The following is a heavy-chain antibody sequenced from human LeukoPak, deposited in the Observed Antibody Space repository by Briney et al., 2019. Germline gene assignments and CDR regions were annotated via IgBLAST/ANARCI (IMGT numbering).Heavy chain of an antibody. V-gene: IGHV3-66*01. J-gene: IGHJ6*02. CDR1: GFTVSSNY. CDR3: AGTYVDTAMVSRTIYYYGMDV. D-gene: IGHD5-18*01. Sequence: GGSLRLSCAASGFTVSSNYMSWVRRAPGKGLEWVSVIYSGGSTYYADSVKGRFTISRDNSKNTLYLQMNSLRAEDTAVYYCAGTYVDTAMVSRTIYYYGMDVWGQGTTVTVSS. CDR2: IYSGGST.